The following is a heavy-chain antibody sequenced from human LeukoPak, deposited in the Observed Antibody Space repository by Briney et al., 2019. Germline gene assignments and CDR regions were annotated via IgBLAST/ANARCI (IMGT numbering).Heavy chain of an antibody. CDR3: ASGGATVWGY. Sequence: PGGSLRLSCAASGFTFSSYAMGWVRQAPGKGLEWVSAISGSGGSTYYADSVKGRITISRDNAENSVYLQMNGLRAEDTAIYYCASGGATVWGYWGQGALVIVSP. CDR1: GFTFSSYA. J-gene: IGHJ4*02. CDR2: ISGSGGST. D-gene: IGHD3-16*01. V-gene: IGHV3-23*01.